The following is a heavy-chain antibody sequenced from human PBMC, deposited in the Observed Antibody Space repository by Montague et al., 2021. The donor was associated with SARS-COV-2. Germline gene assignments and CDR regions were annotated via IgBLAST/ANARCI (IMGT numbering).Heavy chain of an antibody. J-gene: IGHJ2*01. CDR3: ARLAQGQVSCFFDL. V-gene: IGHV4-39*01. CDR1: GGSISSGTYY. Sequence: SETLSLTCTVSGGSISSGTYYWGWVRQPPGKGLEWIGTINYSGKTYYNPSLKSRVTISVDTSKNQFSLKVTSVTAADTAVYYCARLAQGQVSCFFDLWGRGTLGTVS. CDR2: INYSGKT. D-gene: IGHD2-15*01.